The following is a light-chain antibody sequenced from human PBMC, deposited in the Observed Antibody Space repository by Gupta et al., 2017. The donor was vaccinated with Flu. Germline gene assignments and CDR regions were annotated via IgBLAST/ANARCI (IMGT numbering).Light chain of an antibody. V-gene: IGLV2-14*04. CDR2: DVT. J-gene: IGLJ1*01. Sequence: SSDVGGYDYVPWYQQHPGKAPKLMISDVTDRPSGVSNRFSGSKSGNTASLTISGLQAEDEADYYCSSYRSSTFYVFGTGTKVTVL. CDR3: SSYRSSTFYV. CDR1: SSDVGGYDY.